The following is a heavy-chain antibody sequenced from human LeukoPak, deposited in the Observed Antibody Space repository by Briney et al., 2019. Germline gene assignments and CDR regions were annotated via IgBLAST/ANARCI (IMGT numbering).Heavy chain of an antibody. V-gene: IGHV3-23*01. Sequence: GGSLRLSCAASGFTFSSYAMSWVRQAPGKGLEWVSAISGSGGSTYYADSVKGRFTISRDNSKNTLYLQMNSLRAEDTAVYYCAKDRGHPYYDFWSGYATAHFDYWGQGTLVTVSS. CDR3: AKDRGHPYYDFWSGYATAHFDY. CDR1: GFTFSSYA. CDR2: ISGSGGST. J-gene: IGHJ4*02. D-gene: IGHD3-3*01.